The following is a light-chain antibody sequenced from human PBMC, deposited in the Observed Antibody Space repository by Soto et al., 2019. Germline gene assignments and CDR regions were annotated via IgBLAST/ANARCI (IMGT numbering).Light chain of an antibody. CDR1: SSDVGGYNY. CDR2: EVG. J-gene: IGLJ2*01. CDR3: SSYTSSSSSV. Sequence: QSVLTQPVSVSGSPGQSITISCTGTSSDVGGYNYVSWYQQHPGKAPKLMIYEVGNRPSGVSNRFSGSKSGNTASLTISGLQAEDEADYYCSSYTSSSSSVFGGGTKLTVL. V-gene: IGLV2-14*01.